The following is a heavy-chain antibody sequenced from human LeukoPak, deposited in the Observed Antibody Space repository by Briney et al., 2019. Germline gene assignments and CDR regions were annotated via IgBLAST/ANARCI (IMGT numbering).Heavy chain of an antibody. Sequence: ASVKVSCKASGYTFTRYGISWVRQAPGQGLEWMGWISAYNGNTNYAQKLQGRVTMTTDTSTSSAYMEMKSLRSEDTAVYYCAGDRSVGISLYGLAQLGAYWAQGTLVTVPS. D-gene: IGHD3-10*01. CDR2: ISAYNGNT. J-gene: IGHJ4*02. CDR3: AGDRSVGISLYGLAQLGAY. CDR1: GYTFTRYG. V-gene: IGHV1-18*01.